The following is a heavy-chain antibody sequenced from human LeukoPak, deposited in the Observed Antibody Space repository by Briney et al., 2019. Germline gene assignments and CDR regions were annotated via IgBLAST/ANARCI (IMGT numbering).Heavy chain of an antibody. CDR2: IYYSGST. D-gene: IGHD4-17*01. V-gene: IGHV4-59*12. Sequence: SETLSLTCTVSGGSISSYYWSWIRQPPGKGLEWIGYIYYSGSTNYNPSLKSRVTISVDTSKNQFSLKLSSVTAADTAVYYCAREERWATVYDYWGQGTLVTVSS. J-gene: IGHJ4*02. CDR1: GGSISSYY. CDR3: AREERWATVYDY.